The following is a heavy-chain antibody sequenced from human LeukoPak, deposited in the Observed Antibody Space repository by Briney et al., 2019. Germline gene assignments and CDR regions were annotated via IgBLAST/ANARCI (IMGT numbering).Heavy chain of an antibody. J-gene: IGHJ5*02. CDR1: GGSTSSSSYY. Sequence: SETLSLTCTVSGGSTSSSSYYWGWIRQPPGKGLEWIGSIYHSGSTYYNPSLKSRVTISVDTSKNQFSLKLSSVTAADTAVYYCARDPRIAAAGKGRWFDPWGQGTLVTVSS. CDR3: ARDPRIAAAGKGRWFDP. CDR2: IYHSGST. D-gene: IGHD6-13*01. V-gene: IGHV4-39*07.